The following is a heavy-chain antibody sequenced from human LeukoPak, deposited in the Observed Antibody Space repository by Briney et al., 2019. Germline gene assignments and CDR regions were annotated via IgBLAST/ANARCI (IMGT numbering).Heavy chain of an antibody. Sequence: SETLSLTCTVSGGSISSSSYYWGWIRQPPGKGLEWIGSIYYSGSTYYNPSLKSRVTISVDTSKNQFSLKLSSVTAADTAVYYCARRVQRQYYLDYWGQGTLVTVSS. CDR3: ARRVQRQYYLDY. V-gene: IGHV4-39*01. J-gene: IGHJ4*02. CDR1: GGSISSSSYY. D-gene: IGHD4-11*01. CDR2: IYYSGST.